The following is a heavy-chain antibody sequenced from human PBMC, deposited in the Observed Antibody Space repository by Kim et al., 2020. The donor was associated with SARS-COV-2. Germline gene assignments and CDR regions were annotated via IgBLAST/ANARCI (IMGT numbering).Heavy chain of an antibody. Sequence: TSYAAALKGRFTISRENAKNTVYIKMNSLRAEDTAVYFCARDRVWFGLDVWGQGTTVTVSS. J-gene: IGHJ6*02. V-gene: IGHV3-74*01. CDR3: ARDRVWFGLDV. D-gene: IGHD6-19*01. CDR2: T.